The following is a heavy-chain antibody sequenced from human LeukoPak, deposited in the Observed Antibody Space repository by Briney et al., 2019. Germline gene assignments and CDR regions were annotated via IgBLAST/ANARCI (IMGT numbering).Heavy chain of an antibody. CDR1: GGTFSSYA. J-gene: IGHJ6*04. Sequence: SVKVSCKASGGTFSSYAISWVRQAPGQGLEWMGGIIPIFGTANYAQKFQGRVTITADKSTSTAYMELSSLRSEDMAVYYCARSYYYGSGSYGYYGMDVWGKGTTVTVSS. V-gene: IGHV1-69*06. CDR3: ARSYYYGSGSYGYYGMDV. CDR2: IIPIFGTA. D-gene: IGHD3-10*01.